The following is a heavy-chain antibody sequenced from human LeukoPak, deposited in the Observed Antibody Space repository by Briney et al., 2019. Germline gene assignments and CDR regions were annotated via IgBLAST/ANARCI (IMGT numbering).Heavy chain of an antibody. CDR3: ARIGYSSSSLDY. CDR2: IKQDGSEK. D-gene: IGHD6-6*01. Sequence: GGSLRLSCAASGFTFSSYAMSWVRQAPGKGLEWVANIKQDGSEKYYVDSVKGRFSISRENAKNSFYLQMNSLRAEDTAMYYCARIGYSSSSLDYWGQGTLVTVTS. V-gene: IGHV3-7*03. J-gene: IGHJ4*02. CDR1: GFTFSSYA.